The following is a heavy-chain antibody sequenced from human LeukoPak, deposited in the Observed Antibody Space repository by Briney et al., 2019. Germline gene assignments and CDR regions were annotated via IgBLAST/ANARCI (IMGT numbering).Heavy chain of an antibody. Sequence: ASVTVSCKAFGYTFTSNYMHWVRQAPGQGPEWMGVISPSGGSTTYAQKFQGRVTLTRDTSISTAYMELSRLRSDDTAVYYCARVGSCSSTSCRPKDYYYYYYMDVWGKGTTVTVSS. CDR3: ARVGSCSSTSCRPKDYYYYYYMDV. V-gene: IGHV1-46*01. CDR1: GYTFTSNY. D-gene: IGHD2-2*01. CDR2: ISPSGGST. J-gene: IGHJ6*03.